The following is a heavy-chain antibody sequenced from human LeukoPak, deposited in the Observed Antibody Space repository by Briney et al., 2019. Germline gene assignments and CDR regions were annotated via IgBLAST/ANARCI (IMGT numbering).Heavy chain of an antibody. CDR3: ARDPIAAAEPIDY. Sequence: SETLSLTCTVSGGSISSGDDYWSWIRQSPGKGLEWIGYVYYSGSTYYNPSLRSRVIMSVDTSKNQFSLKLISVTAADTAVYFCARDPIAAAEPIDYWGQGTLVTVSS. D-gene: IGHD6-13*01. J-gene: IGHJ4*02. CDR2: VYYSGST. V-gene: IGHV4-30-4*01. CDR1: GGSISSGDDY.